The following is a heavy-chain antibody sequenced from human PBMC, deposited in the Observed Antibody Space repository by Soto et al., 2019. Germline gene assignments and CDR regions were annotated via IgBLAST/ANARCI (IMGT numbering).Heavy chain of an antibody. CDR2: IIPIFGTA. CDR1: GGTFSSYA. Sequence: QVQLVQSGAEVKKPGSSVKVSCKASGGTFSSYAISWVRQAPGPGLEWMGGIIPIFGTANYAQKFQGRVTITADESASTAYMGLSSLRYEDTAVYYCARAQYSYDSSGYYPQYFDYWGQGTLDPVSS. V-gene: IGHV1-69*01. CDR3: ARAQYSYDSSGYYPQYFDY. J-gene: IGHJ4*02. D-gene: IGHD3-22*01.